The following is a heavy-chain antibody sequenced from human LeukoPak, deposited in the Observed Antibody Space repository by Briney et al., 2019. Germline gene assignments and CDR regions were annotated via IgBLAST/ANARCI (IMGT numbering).Heavy chain of an antibody. CDR2: ITNSGTTI. CDR3: AIDGHYDILTGYFQD. J-gene: IGHJ1*01. Sequence: PGGSLRLSCAASGFTFTDFYMSWIRQAPGKGLEWVSYITNSGTTIYYADSVKGRFTISRDNAKNSLYLQMNSLRAEDTAVYYCAIDGHYDILTGYFQDWGQGTLVTVSS. CDR1: GFTFTDFY. V-gene: IGHV3-11*01. D-gene: IGHD3-9*01.